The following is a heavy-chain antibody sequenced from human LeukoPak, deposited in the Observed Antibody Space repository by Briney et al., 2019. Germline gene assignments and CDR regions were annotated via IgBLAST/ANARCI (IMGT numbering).Heavy chain of an antibody. V-gene: IGHV3-30*18. Sequence: GSLRLSCAASGFTISSYGMHWVRQAPGKGLEWVAVISYDGSNKYYADSVKGRFTISRDNSKNTLYLQMNSLRAEDTAVYYCAKVPSRKYGDSVYWGQGTLVTVSS. D-gene: IGHD4-17*01. CDR3: AKVPSRKYGDSVY. CDR2: ISYDGSNK. J-gene: IGHJ4*02. CDR1: GFTISSYG.